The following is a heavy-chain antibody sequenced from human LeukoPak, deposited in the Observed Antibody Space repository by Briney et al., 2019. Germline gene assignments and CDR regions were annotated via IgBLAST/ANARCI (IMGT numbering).Heavy chain of an antibody. CDR3: ARGSGFWSAYYPN. V-gene: IGHV1-8*03. J-gene: IGHJ4*02. D-gene: IGHD3-3*01. CDR1: GYTFTSYD. Sequence: ASVKVSCKASGYTFTSYDINWVRQATGQGLEWMGWMNPNSGNTGYAQKFQGGVTLTRDTSKSTAYMELSSLRSEDTAVYFCARGSGFWSAYYPNWGQGTLVTVSS. CDR2: MNPNSGNT.